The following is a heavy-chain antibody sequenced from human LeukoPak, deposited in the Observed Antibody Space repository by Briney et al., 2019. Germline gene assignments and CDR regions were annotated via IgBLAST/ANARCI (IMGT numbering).Heavy chain of an antibody. V-gene: IGHV1-2*02. D-gene: IGHD3-9*01. CDR2: INPNHGDT. J-gene: IGHJ4*02. CDR3: ARSPHILTGENFDY. Sequence: ASLKVSCKASGYTFTGYYMHWVRQAPGQGLEWMGWINPNHGDTNYAQKFQDRVSMTRDTSISTAYMHLSRLRSDDTAVYYCARSPHILTGENFDYWGQGTLLTVSS. CDR1: GYTFTGYY.